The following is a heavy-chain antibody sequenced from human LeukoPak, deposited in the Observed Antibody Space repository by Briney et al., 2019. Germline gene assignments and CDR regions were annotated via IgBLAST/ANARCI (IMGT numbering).Heavy chain of an antibody. CDR3: TRRVDATRWYDP. V-gene: IGHV3-74*01. J-gene: IGHJ5*02. CDR1: GFSFSTYW. CDR2: INNDGTTT. D-gene: IGHD2-15*01. Sequence: GGSLRLSCAASGFSFSTYWMHWVRQAPGEGLVWVSRINNDGTTTIYADSVKGRFTISRDNAKNTLYLQMDSLRAEDTAVYYCTRRVDATRWYDPWGQGTLVTVSS.